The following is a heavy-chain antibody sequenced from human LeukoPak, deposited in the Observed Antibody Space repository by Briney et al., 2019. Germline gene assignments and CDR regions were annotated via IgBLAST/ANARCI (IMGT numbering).Heavy chain of an antibody. CDR2: IYTSGST. Sequence: SETLSLTCTVSGGSISSYYRSWIRQPAGKGLEWIGRIYTSGSTNYNPSLKSRVTMSVDTSKNQFSLKLSSVTAADTAVYYCARDSRDSSGYYSLFDYWGQGTLVTVSS. CDR3: ARDSRDSSGYYSLFDY. V-gene: IGHV4-4*07. D-gene: IGHD3-22*01. J-gene: IGHJ4*02. CDR1: GGSISSYY.